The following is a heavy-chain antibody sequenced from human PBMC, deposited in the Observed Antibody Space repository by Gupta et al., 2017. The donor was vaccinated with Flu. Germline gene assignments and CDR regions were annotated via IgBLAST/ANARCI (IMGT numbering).Heavy chain of an antibody. V-gene: IGHV3-7*01. CDR1: EFTLDNYW. D-gene: IGHD2-21*01. CDR3: ARSISGSTIAPYFYMDV. CDR2: IKQDRRDT. J-gene: IGHJ6*03. Sequence: EVHREGSGGALVRSGGSLSLSLTASEFTLDNYWMDWVPQAPGKGRGWVANIKQDRRDTNYVDSVRGRFTISRDNAKNSLFLQMNSLTAEDAAVYYCARSISGSTIAPYFYMDVWGKGTTVTVSS.